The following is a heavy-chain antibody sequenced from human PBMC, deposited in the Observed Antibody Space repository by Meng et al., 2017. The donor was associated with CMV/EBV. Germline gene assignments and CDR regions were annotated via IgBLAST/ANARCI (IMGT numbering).Heavy chain of an antibody. D-gene: IGHD1-26*01. V-gene: IGHV3-48*04. J-gene: IGHJ6*02. CDR3: ARDGEVGATLYYYYGMDV. CDR2: ISSISSTI. CDR1: GFTFSSYS. Sequence: GESLKISCAASGFTFSSYSMNGVRQAPGKGLEWVSYISSISSTIYYADSGKGRFTIARDNAKKSMYLQMNSLRAEDTAVYYCARDGEVGATLYYYYGMDVWGQGTTVTVSS.